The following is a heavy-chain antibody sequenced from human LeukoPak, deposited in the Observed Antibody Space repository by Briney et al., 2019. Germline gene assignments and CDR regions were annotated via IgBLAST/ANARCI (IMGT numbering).Heavy chain of an antibody. CDR2: ISGSGGST. J-gene: IGHJ3*02. Sequence: PGGSLRLSCAASGFTFSSYAMSWVRQAPGEGLEWVSAISGSGGSTYYADSVKGRFTISRDNSKNTLYLQMNSLRAEDTAVYYCARGVYYYDSSDAFDIWGQGTMVTVSS. CDR1: GFTFSSYA. D-gene: IGHD3-22*01. CDR3: ARGVYYYDSSDAFDI. V-gene: IGHV3-23*01.